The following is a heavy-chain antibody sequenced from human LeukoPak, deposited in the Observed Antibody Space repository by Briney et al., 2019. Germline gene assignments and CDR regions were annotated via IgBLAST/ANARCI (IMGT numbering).Heavy chain of an antibody. CDR2: FDPEDGET. Sequence: GASVTVSCKVSGYTLTELSMHWVRQAPGKGFEWMGGFDPEDGETIYAQKFQGRVTMTEDTSTDTAYMELSSLRSEDTAVYYCATALYCSGGSCYKAFGYWGQGTLVTVSS. CDR3: ATALYCSGGSCYKAFGY. D-gene: IGHD2-15*01. J-gene: IGHJ4*02. V-gene: IGHV1-24*01. CDR1: GYTLTELS.